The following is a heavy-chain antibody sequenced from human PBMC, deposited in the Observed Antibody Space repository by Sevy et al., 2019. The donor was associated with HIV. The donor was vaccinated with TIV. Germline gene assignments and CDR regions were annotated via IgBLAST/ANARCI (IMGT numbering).Heavy chain of an antibody. D-gene: IGHD6-13*01. Sequence: GGSLRLSFKASGFTLINFGMHWVRKVPGKGLEGVTFIRYDGSDKYYAASVKGRFTISRDDSKNTLYLQMDSLRPEDTAIYYCAKDLAGPGRRYFDFWGQGALVTVSS. V-gene: IGHV3-30*02. CDR3: AKDLAGPGRRYFDF. CDR1: GFTLINFG. J-gene: IGHJ4*02. CDR2: IRYDGSDK.